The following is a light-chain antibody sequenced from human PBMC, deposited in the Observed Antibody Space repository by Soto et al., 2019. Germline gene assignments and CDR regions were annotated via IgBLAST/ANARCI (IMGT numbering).Light chain of an antibody. CDR3: SSYTGSSTYV. J-gene: IGLJ1*01. CDR1: SSDVGGYNY. V-gene: IGLV2-14*01. CDR2: EVS. Sequence: QSVLTQPASVAGSPGQSITISCPGTSSDVGGYNYVSWYQQHPGKAPKLVIYEVSYRPSGVSSRFSGSKSGNTASLTISGLQAEDEADYYCSSYTGSSTYVFGTGTKLTVL.